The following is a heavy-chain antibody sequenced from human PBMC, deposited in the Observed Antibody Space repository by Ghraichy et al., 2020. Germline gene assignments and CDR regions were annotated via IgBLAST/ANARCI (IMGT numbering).Heavy chain of an antibody. J-gene: IGHJ1*01. Sequence: GSLRLSCAASGFSFSTYNMNWVRQAPGEGLEWVSSISSSSSYIYYADSVKGRFTISRDNAKNSLYLQMSSLRAEDTAVYYCARDRGSGWLGAEYFQHWGQGTLVTVSS. D-gene: IGHD6-19*01. CDR1: GFSFSTYN. CDR3: ARDRGSGWLGAEYFQH. CDR2: ISSSSSYI. V-gene: IGHV3-21*01.